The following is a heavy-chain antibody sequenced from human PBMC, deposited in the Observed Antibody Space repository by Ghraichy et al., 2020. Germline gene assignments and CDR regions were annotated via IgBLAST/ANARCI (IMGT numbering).Heavy chain of an antibody. V-gene: IGHV4-39*01. CDR2: IYYSGST. J-gene: IGHJ4*02. D-gene: IGHD3-9*01. Sequence: SETLSLTCTVSGGSISSSSYYWGWIRQPPGKGLEWIGSIYYSGSTYYNPSLKSRVTISVDTSKNQFSLKLSSVTAADTAVYYCASARGYYDILTGQLYIPYWGQGTLVTVSS. CDR3: ASARGYYDILTGQLYIPY. CDR1: GGSISSSSYY.